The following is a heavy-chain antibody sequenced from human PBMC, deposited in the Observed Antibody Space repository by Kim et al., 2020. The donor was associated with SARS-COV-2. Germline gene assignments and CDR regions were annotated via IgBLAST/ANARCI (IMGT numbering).Heavy chain of an antibody. D-gene: IGHD3-3*01. Sequence: SPPVQGQVTISADKSISTAYLQWSSLKASDTAMYYCARHGDDFWSGYFGYWGQGTLVTVSS. V-gene: IGHV5-51*01. CDR3: ARHGDDFWSGYFGY. J-gene: IGHJ4*02.